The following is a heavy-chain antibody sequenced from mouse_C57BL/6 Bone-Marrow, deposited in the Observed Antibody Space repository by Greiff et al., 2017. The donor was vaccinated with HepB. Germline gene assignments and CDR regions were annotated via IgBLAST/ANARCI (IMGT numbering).Heavy chain of an antibody. D-gene: IGHD1-1*01. CDR2: IYPSDSET. CDR3: ARGPPHYYGSAWFAY. Sequence: QVQLQQPGAELVRPGSSVKLSCKASGYTFTSYWMDWVKQRPGQGLEWIGNIYPSDSETHYNQKFKDKATLTVDKSSSTAYMQLSSLTSEDSAVYYCARGPPHYYGSAWFAYWGQGTLVTVSA. J-gene: IGHJ3*01. V-gene: IGHV1-61*01. CDR1: GYTFTSYW.